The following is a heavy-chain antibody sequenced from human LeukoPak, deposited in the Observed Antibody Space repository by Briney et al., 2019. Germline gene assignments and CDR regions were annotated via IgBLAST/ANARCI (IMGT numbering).Heavy chain of an antibody. CDR2: ISSGSSAI. Sequence: PGGSLRLSCEASGFTFTTYSMTWVRQAPGKGLEWVSIISSGSSAIFSADALKGRFTISRDDANNSLYLQMNSLRAEDTAVYYCVRDFRFLEDYWGQGTLVTVSS. D-gene: IGHD3-3*01. CDR3: VRDFRFLEDY. V-gene: IGHV3-21*01. J-gene: IGHJ4*02. CDR1: GFTFTTYS.